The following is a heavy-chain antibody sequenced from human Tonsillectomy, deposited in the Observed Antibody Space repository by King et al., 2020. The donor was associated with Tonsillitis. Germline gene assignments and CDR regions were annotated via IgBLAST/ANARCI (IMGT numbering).Heavy chain of an antibody. CDR3: ARPDSGSYHRGGWFDP. CDR1: GGSISSSSYY. V-gene: IGHV4-39*01. D-gene: IGHD1-26*01. CDR2: IYYSGST. Sequence: QLQESGPGLVKPSETLSLTCTVSGGSISSSSYYWGWIRQPPGKGLEWIGSIYYSGSTYYNPSLKSRVTISVDTSKNQFSLKLSSVTAAATAVYYCARPDSGSYHRGGWFDPWGQGTLVTVSS. J-gene: IGHJ5*02.